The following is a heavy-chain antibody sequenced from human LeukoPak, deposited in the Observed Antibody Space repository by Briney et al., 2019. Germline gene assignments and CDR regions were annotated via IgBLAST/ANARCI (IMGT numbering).Heavy chain of an antibody. V-gene: IGHV4-59*08. Sequence: SETLSLTCTVSGGSISSYYWSWIRQPPGKGLEWIGYIYYSGSTNYNPSLKSRVTISVDTSKNQSSLKLSSVTAADTAVYYCARNRRYGGNSFDYWGQGTLVTVSS. CDR3: ARNRRYGGNSFDY. CDR2: IYYSGST. J-gene: IGHJ4*02. D-gene: IGHD4-23*01. CDR1: GGSISSYY.